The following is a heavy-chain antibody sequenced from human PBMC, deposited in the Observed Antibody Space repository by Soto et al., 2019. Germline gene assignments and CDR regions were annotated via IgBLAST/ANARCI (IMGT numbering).Heavy chain of an antibody. J-gene: IGHJ4*02. V-gene: IGHV4-4*02. Sequence: SETLSLTCAVSGDSISSSKWWNWVRQPPGKGLEWIGEIYHTGPTNYNPSVKSRATISVDKSKNHFSLSLTSVTAADTAVYYWLRLVPTEGFDSWGQGTLVTVSS. CDR3: LRLVPTEGFDS. CDR1: GDSISSSKW. CDR2: IYHTGPT.